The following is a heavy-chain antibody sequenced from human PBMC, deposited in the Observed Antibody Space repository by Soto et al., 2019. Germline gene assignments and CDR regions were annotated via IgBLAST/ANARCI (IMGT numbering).Heavy chain of an antibody. Sequence: ASVKVSCKASGYTFTGYYMHWVRQAPGQGLEWMGWINPNSGGTNYAQKFQGWVTMTRDTSISTAYMELSRLRSDDTAVYYCVREYSYGSYYYYGMDVWGQGPTVTVSS. CDR3: VREYSYGSYYYYGMDV. CDR1: GYTFTGYY. V-gene: IGHV1-2*04. D-gene: IGHD5-18*01. CDR2: INPNSGGT. J-gene: IGHJ6*02.